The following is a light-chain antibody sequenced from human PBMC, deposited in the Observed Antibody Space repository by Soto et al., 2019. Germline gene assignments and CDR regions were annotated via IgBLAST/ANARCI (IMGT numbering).Light chain of an antibody. V-gene: IGKV1-39*01. Sequence: DIQMTQSPSSLSASVGDRVTITCRASQSISSYLNWYQQKPGKAPKLLIYAASSLQSGVPSRFSGSGSGTDFTLTISSLQPEDFATYYCRQSYSTPPMYTFGQGTELEIK. CDR3: RQSYSTPPMYT. CDR1: QSISSY. J-gene: IGKJ2*01. CDR2: AAS.